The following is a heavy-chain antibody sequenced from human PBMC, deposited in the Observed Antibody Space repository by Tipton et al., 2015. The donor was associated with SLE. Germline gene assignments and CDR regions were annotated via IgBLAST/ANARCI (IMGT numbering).Heavy chain of an antibody. CDR2: IYDSGNT. D-gene: IGHD5-18*01. CDR1: GASVSSGNW. V-gene: IGHV4-4*02. J-gene: IGHJ2*01. Sequence: TLSLTCVVSGASVSSGNWWSWVRQPPGKGLEWIGEIYDSGNTNYNPSLRGRVSISVDKSKNQFSLNLSSVTAADTAVYYCARKDTAVPPYWYFDLWGRGTLVTVSS. CDR3: ARKDTAVPPYWYFDL.